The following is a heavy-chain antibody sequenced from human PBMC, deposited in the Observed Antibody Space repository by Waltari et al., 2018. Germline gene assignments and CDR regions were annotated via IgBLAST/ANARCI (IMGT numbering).Heavy chain of an antibody. J-gene: IGHJ4*02. CDR3: ARSLVRGVIQSFDF. V-gene: IGHV5-51*01. CDR1: GYDFSNYW. D-gene: IGHD3-10*01. CDR2: IFPGDSHS. Sequence: EVQLVQSGAAVKKPGESLSLSCKTFGYDFSNYWIGWVRQMPGKGLEWMGIIFPGDSHSNYSPPFQGQVTMSVNMSIATAYLQWTSLQASDTAMYYCARSLVRGVIQSFDFWGQGTLVTVSS.